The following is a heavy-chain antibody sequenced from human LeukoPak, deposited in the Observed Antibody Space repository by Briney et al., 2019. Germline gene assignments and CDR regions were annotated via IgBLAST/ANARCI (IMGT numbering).Heavy chain of an antibody. Sequence: SETLSLTCAVYGGSFSGYYWSWIRQPPGKGLEWIGEINHSGSTNYNPSLKSRVTISGDTSKNQLSLKLSSVTAADTAVYYCARAGISGWGYFQHWGQGTLVTVSS. CDR3: ARAGISGWGYFQH. V-gene: IGHV4-34*01. J-gene: IGHJ1*01. D-gene: IGHD6-19*01. CDR2: INHSGST. CDR1: GGSFSGYY.